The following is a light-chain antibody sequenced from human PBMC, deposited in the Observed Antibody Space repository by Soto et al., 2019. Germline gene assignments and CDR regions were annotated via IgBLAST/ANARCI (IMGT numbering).Light chain of an antibody. V-gene: IGKV3-20*01. CDR1: QSVRNNY. J-gene: IGKJ1*01. CDR3: QQYGGSSRT. Sequence: IVLTQSPDTLSLSPGERVTLSCRASQSVRNNYLAWYQQKPGQAPRLLIYETYRRATGIPDRFSGSGSGIDFTLTISRLEPEDFAVYLCQQYGGSSRTFGLGTKVKIK. CDR2: ETY.